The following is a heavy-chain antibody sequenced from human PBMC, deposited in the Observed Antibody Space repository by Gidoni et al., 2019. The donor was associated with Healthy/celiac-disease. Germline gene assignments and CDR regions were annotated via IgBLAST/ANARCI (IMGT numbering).Heavy chain of an antibody. CDR3: ARVSTIFGVAHPPHDAFDI. J-gene: IGHJ3*02. D-gene: IGHD3-3*01. Sequence: QVQLQQSAPGLVQPSQTLSLTCAISGDSASSNSAAWNWIRQSPSRGLEWLGRTYYRSKLYNDYAVSVKSRITINPDTSKNQFSLQLNSVTPEDTAVYYCARVSTIFGVAHPPHDAFDIWGQGTMVTVSS. CDR2: TYYRSKLYN. CDR1: GDSASSNSAA. V-gene: IGHV6-1*01.